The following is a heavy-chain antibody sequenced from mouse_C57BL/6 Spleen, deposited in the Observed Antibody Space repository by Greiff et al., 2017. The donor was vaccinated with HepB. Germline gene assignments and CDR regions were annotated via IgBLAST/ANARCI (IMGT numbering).Heavy chain of an antibody. D-gene: IGHD2-3*01. Sequence: EVKLMESGEGLVKPGGSLKLSCAASGFTFSSYAMSWVRQTPEKRLEWVAYISSGGDYIYYADTVKGRFTISRDNARNTLYLQMSSLKSEDTAMYYCTREGDGYCFDYWGQGTTLTVSS. J-gene: IGHJ2*01. CDR2: ISSGGDYI. CDR1: GFTFSSYA. V-gene: IGHV5-9-1*02. CDR3: TREGDGYCFDY.